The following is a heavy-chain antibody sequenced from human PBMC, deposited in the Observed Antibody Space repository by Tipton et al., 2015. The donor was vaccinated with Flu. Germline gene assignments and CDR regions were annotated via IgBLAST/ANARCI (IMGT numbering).Heavy chain of an antibody. CDR2: IFHSGST. J-gene: IGHJ3*02. Sequence: TLSLTCVVSGGSISSSNWWSWVRQPPGKGLEWIGEIFHSGSTKCNPSLKSRVTILVDTSKNQFSLKLSSVTAADTAVYYCARGWGLTTTRADAFDIWGQGTMVTVSS. D-gene: IGHD3-16*01. CDR1: GGSISSSNW. V-gene: IGHV4-4*02. CDR3: ARGWGLTTTRADAFDI.